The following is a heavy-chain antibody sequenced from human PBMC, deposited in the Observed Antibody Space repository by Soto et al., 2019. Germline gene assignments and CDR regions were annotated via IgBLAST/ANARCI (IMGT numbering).Heavy chain of an antibody. CDR2: FDPEDGET. CDR1: GYTLTDFS. D-gene: IGHD1-1*01. V-gene: IGHV1-24*01. CDR3: AARGTRWLQSPFDY. Sequence: QVQLVQSGAEVKKPGASVKVSCKVSGYTLTDFSMHWVRQAPGKGLEWMGAFDPEDGETIYAQKFQGRVTMTEDTSKDTAYMELSSLRSEDTAVYYCAARGTRWLQSPFDYWGQGTLVTVST. J-gene: IGHJ4*02.